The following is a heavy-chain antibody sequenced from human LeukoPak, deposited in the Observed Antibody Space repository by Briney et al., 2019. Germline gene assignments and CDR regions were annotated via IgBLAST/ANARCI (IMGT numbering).Heavy chain of an antibody. Sequence: SVKVSCKASGFTFSTSVMHWVRLTRGQRREWIGWMVVASGSTKYAQEFQGRVALTSDMSTNSAYMEVSSLTSEDTATYYCAAELKVGDIYFDPWGQGTLVTVSS. V-gene: IGHV1-58*02. D-gene: IGHD3-3*01. CDR1: GFTFSTSV. J-gene: IGHJ5*02. CDR2: MVVASGST. CDR3: AAELKVGDIYFDP.